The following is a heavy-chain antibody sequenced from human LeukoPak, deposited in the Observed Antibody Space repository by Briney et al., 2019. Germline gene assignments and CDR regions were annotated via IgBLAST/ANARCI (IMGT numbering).Heavy chain of an antibody. CDR2: IYYSGST. V-gene: IGHV4-59*08. D-gene: IGHD5-12*01. CDR3: ARVSVDIVATTHYNWFDP. J-gene: IGHJ5*02. Sequence: PSEALSLTCTVSGGSISSYYWSWIRQPPGKGLEWIGYIYYSGSTNYNPSLKSRVTISVDTSKNQSSLKLSSVTAADTAVYYCARVSVDIVATTHYNWFDPWGQGTLVTVSS. CDR1: GGSISSYY.